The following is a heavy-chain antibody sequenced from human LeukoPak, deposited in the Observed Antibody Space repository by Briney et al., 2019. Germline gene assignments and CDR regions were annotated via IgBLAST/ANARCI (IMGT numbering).Heavy chain of an antibody. CDR1: GFTFNSYP. Sequence: GRSLRLSCAASGFTFNSYPMNWVRQAPGNGLEWVAVISSDGSNQYYADSVKGRFTISRNNSKSTLSLQMNRLRDEDTAVYYCARDNWGWDYWGQGTLVTVSS. CDR3: ARDNWGWDY. CDR2: ISSDGSNQ. D-gene: IGHD7-27*01. J-gene: IGHJ4*02. V-gene: IGHV3-30*01.